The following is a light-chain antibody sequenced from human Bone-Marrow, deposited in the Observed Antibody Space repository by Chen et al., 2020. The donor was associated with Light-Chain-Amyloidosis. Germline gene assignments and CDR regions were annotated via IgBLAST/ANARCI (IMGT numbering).Light chain of an antibody. CDR3: SLYTSTTSL. V-gene: IGLV2-14*03. Sequence: QSALTQPASVSGYPGQSITISCTGTSSDVGAYNYVSWYQHHPGKAPKLMIFDVRNRPSGVSDRFSGSRSGNTASLTISGLQAEDEADYYCSLYTSTTSLFGGGTKLAVL. CDR2: DVR. CDR1: SSDVGAYNY. J-gene: IGLJ3*02.